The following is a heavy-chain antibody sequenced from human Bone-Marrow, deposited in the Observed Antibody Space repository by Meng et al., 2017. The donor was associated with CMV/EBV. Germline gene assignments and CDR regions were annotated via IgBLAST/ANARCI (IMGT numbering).Heavy chain of an antibody. CDR2: MYYSGST. CDR1: GGSMKRNTFY. D-gene: IGHD2-2*02. CDR3: GRASGVFCSSANCYRGGTDV. J-gene: IGHJ6*02. Sequence: SETLSLTCTVSGGSMKRNTFYWGWIRQPPGKGLEWIGSMYYSGSTHYNPSLKRRVSIFVDSSRNHLSLNLRSVTAADTAVYYCGRASGVFCSSANCYRGGTDVWGRGTTFTVSS. V-gene: IGHV4-39*07.